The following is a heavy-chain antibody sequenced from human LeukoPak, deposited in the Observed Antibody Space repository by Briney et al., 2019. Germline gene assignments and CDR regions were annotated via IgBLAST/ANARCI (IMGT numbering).Heavy chain of an antibody. Sequence: GGSLRLSCAASGFTFRDTWMTWVRQAPGKGLEWVSSMGSDSTYIYYTDSVKGRFTISRDNAKNSLYLQMNSLRAEDTAVYYCATGDGYWGQGTLVTVSS. D-gene: IGHD7-27*01. V-gene: IGHV3-21*01. CDR3: ATGDGY. CDR1: GFTFRDTW. J-gene: IGHJ4*02. CDR2: MGSDSTYI.